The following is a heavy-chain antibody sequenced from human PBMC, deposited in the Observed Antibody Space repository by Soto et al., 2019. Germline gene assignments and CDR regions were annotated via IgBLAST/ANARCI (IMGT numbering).Heavy chain of an antibody. J-gene: IGHJ6*02. V-gene: IGHV1-2*02. Sequence: GASVKVSCKASGYTFTGYYMHWVRQAPGQGLEWMGWINPNSGGTNYAQKFQGRVTMTRDTSISTAYMELSRLRSDDTAVHYCASDTAATSVIYYYYGMDVWGQGTTVTVSS. CDR3: ASDTAATSVIYYYYGMDV. CDR1: GYTFTGYY. D-gene: IGHD1-26*01. CDR2: INPNSGGT.